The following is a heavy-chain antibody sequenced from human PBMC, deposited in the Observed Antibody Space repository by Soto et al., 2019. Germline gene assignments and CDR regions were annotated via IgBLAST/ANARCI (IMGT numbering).Heavy chain of an antibody. V-gene: IGHV1-3*01. CDR1: GYTFTSYS. Sequence: GASVKVSCKASGYTFTSYSMHWVRQAPGQRLEWMGWINAGNGNTKYSQKFQGRVTITRDTSASTAYMELSSLRSDDTAVYYCARCVSPVPALLNCFDPSGQGILVTVSS. CDR3: ARCVSPVPALLNCFDP. CDR2: INAGNGNT. D-gene: IGHD2-2*01. J-gene: IGHJ5*02.